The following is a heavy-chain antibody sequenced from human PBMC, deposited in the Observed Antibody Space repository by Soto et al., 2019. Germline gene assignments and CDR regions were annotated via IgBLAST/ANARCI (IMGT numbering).Heavy chain of an antibody. CDR2: ISSSSSYI. Sequence: GGSLRLSCAASGFTFSSYSMNWVRQAPGKGLEWVSSISSSSSYIYYADSVKGRFTISRDNAKNSLYLQMNSLRAEDTAVYYCARTPGIAAPYHGMDVWGQGTTVTVSS. J-gene: IGHJ6*02. CDR1: GFTFSSYS. V-gene: IGHV3-21*01. D-gene: IGHD6-13*01. CDR3: ARTPGIAAPYHGMDV.